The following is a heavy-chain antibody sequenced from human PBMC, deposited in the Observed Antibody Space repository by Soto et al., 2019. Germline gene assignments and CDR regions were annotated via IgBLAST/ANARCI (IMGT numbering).Heavy chain of an antibody. D-gene: IGHD5-18*01. Sequence: GGSLRLSCAASGFTFSSYWMHWVRQVPGKGLVWVSRVNSDGSSTSYADSVKGRFTISRDNAKNTLYLQINSLRAEDTALYYCGRDPSGYSYGLIDYWGQGTQVTVSS. J-gene: IGHJ4*02. CDR3: GRDPSGYSYGLIDY. CDR1: GFTFSSYW. V-gene: IGHV3-74*01. CDR2: VNSDGSST.